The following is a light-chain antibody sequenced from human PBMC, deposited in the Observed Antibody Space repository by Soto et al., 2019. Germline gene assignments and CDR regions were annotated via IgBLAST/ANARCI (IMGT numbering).Light chain of an antibody. V-gene: IGKV3-20*01. CDR2: GES. J-gene: IGKJ1*01. CDR1: QSVSSSY. CDR3: QQYGSSPWT. Sequence: EIVLTQSPGTLSLSPGERATLSCRASQSVSSSYLAWYQQTPGQAPRLLTYGESSRATGIPDRFSGSGSGTDFTLTISRLEPEDFAVYYCQQYGSSPWTFGQGTKVEIK.